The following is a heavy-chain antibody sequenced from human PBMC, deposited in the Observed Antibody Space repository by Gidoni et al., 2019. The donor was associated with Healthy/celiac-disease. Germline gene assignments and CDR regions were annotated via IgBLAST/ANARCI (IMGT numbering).Heavy chain of an antibody. CDR1: GFTFSNAW. CDR2: IKNKTDGGTT. V-gene: IGHV3-15*01. CDR3: TTDTFESIAGW. J-gene: IGHJ4*02. Sequence: EVQLVESGGGLVKPGGSLRLSCAASGFTFSNAWMSWVRQAPGKGLEWVGRIKNKTDGGTTDYAAPVKGRFTISRDDSKNTLYLQMNSLKTEDTAVYYCTTDTFESIAGWWGQGTLVTVSS. D-gene: IGHD6-6*01.